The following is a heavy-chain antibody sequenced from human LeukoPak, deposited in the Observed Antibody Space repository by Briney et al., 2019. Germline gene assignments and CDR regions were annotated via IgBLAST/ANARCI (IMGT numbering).Heavy chain of an antibody. D-gene: IGHD6-13*01. CDR3: AKDLRSRIAAAGTPYAEYFQH. Sequence: GGSLRLSCAASGFTFSSYAMSWVRQAPGKWLEWLTSISGSGGSTYYADSVKGRFTISRDNSKNTLYLQMISLRAEDTAVYYCAKDLRSRIAAAGTPYAEYFQHWGQGTLVTVSS. J-gene: IGHJ1*01. CDR2: ISGSGGST. V-gene: IGHV3-23*01. CDR1: GFTFSSYA.